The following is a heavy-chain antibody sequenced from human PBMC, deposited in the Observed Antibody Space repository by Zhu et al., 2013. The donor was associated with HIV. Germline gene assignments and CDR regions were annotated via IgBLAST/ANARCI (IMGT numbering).Heavy chain of an antibody. CDR1: GYTFTTYD. CDR2: MNPKTGHT. D-gene: IGHD1-20*01. J-gene: IGHJ4*02. V-gene: IGHV1-8*01. Sequence: QVQLVQSGAEVKKPGSSVKVSCKASGYTFTTYDINWVRQATGQGLEWMGWMNPKTGHTGCAPNFQGRLTMTRNTSISTAYMELSSLKSDDTAVYFCARGTVEARTFNLWGQGTLVTVSS. CDR3: ARGTVEARTFNL.